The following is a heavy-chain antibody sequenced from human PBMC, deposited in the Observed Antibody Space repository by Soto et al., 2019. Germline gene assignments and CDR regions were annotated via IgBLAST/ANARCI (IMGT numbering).Heavy chain of an antibody. V-gene: IGHV5-51*01. CDR3: DRNISHSRYYYYAMDV. Sequence: GESLKISCKGSGYTFTDYWIGWVRQLPGKGLEWMGIIYPGDSDTRYSPSFQGHVTITVDRSTSTAYLQWNTLKASDTAMYYCDRNISHSRYYYYAMDVWGQGTTVTVSS. CDR2: IYPGDSDT. J-gene: IGHJ6*02. D-gene: IGHD2-21*01. CDR1: GYTFTDYW.